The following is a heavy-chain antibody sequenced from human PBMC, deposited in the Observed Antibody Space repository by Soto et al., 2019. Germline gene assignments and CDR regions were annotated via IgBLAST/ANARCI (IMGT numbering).Heavy chain of an antibody. Sequence: SVKVSCKASGGTFSSYAISWVRQAPGQGLEWMGGIIPIFGTANYAQKFQGRVTITADESTSTAYMELSSLRSEDTAVYYCARDIRYCSSTSCYPFYYYGMDVWGQGTTVTVSS. CDR2: IIPIFGTA. V-gene: IGHV1-69*13. J-gene: IGHJ6*02. CDR1: GGTFSSYA. CDR3: ARDIRYCSSTSCYPFYYYGMDV. D-gene: IGHD2-2*01.